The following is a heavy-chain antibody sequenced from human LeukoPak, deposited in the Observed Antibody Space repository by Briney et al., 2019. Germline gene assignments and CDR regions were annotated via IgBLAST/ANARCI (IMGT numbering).Heavy chain of an antibody. CDR1: GYTFTSYG. CDR2: ISAYNGNT. Sequence: ASVKVSCKASGYTFTSYGISWVRQAPGQGLEWMGWISAYNGNTNSAQKLQGRVTMTTDTSTSTAYMELRSLRSDDTAVYYCARSFFDSSGPQLDYWGQGTLVTVSS. CDR3: ARSFFDSSGPQLDY. V-gene: IGHV1-18*01. D-gene: IGHD3-22*01. J-gene: IGHJ4*02.